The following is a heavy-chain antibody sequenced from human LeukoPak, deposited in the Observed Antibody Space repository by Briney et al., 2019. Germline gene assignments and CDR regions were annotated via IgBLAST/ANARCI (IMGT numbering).Heavy chain of an antibody. CDR1: GYTFTGYY. CDR2: INPNSGGT. V-gene: IGHV1-2*06. J-gene: IGHJ4*02. CDR3: ARGAGSGYYSYDY. D-gene: IGHD3-22*01. Sequence: ASVKVSCKASGYTFTGYYMHWVRQAPGQGLEWMGRINPNSGGTNYAPKFQDRVTMTRDTSINTAYMELSRLTSDDTAVYYCARGAGSGYYSYDYWGQGTLVTVSS.